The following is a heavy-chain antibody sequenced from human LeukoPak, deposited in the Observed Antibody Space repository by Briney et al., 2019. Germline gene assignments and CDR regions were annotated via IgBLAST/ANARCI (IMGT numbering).Heavy chain of an antibody. CDR3: ARDRRIAAAGANFDY. CDR2: ISSSGSTI. D-gene: IGHD6-13*01. Sequence: GGSLRLSCAASGFTFNDYYMSWIRQTPGKGLEWVSYISSSGSTIYYADSVKGRFTISRDNAKNSLYLQMNSLRAEDTAVYYCARDRRIAAAGANFDYWGQGTLVTVSS. CDR1: GFTFNDYY. J-gene: IGHJ4*02. V-gene: IGHV3-11*04.